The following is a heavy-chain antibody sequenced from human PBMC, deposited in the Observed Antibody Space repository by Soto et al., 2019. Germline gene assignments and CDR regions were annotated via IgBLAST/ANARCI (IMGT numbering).Heavy chain of an antibody. V-gene: IGHV3-11*01. CDR2: ISSSFLTL. Sequence: QVQLVESGGGLVKPGGSLRLSCAASGFTFSNYYMSWIRQAPGKGLEWISDISSSFLTLHYAESVKGRFTISRDNAKNSLFLQMNSLSAEDTVVYYCARVSATGWHVNGRDYLDYWGQGALVTVSS. J-gene: IGHJ4*02. D-gene: IGHD6-19*01. CDR1: GFTFSNYY. CDR3: ARVSATGWHVNGRDYLDY.